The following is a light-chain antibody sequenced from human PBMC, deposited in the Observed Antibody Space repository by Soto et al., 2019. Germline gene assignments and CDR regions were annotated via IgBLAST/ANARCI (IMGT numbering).Light chain of an antibody. Sequence: EIVLTQSPGTLSLSPGERVTLSCRASQRVSSSNLAWYQQKHGQAPMLLIYGASSRATGIPDRFSGSGSGIDFTLTSSRLEDEDFAMYYCQQYGRSRTIGVGTKVEIK. V-gene: IGKV3-20*01. CDR3: QQYGRSRT. CDR2: GAS. J-gene: IGKJ4*01. CDR1: QRVSSSN.